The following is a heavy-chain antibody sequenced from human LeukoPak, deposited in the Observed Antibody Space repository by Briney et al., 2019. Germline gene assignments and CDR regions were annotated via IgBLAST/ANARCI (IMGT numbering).Heavy chain of an antibody. J-gene: IGHJ4*02. CDR1: GYTFTGYY. Sequence: ASVKVSCKTSGYTFTGYYIHWVRQAPGQGLEWMGWINPNSGGTNYAQKFQGRVTMTRDTSSTAYMELRRVRSDDTAVYYCARDSVGGFDYWGQGTLVTVSS. D-gene: IGHD1-26*01. CDR3: ARDSVGGFDY. CDR2: INPNSGGT. V-gene: IGHV1-2*02.